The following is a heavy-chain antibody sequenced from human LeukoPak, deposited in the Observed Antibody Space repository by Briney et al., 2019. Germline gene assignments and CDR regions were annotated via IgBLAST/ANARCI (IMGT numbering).Heavy chain of an antibody. J-gene: IGHJ3*02. V-gene: IGHV3-20*04. Sequence: GGSLRLSCAASGFTFDDYGMSWVRQAPGKGLEWVSGINWNGGSTGYADPVKGRFTISRDNSKNTLYLQMNSLRSEDTAVYYCAKVYYRDAFDIWGQGTMVTVSS. D-gene: IGHD1-26*01. CDR3: AKVYYRDAFDI. CDR2: INWNGGST. CDR1: GFTFDDYG.